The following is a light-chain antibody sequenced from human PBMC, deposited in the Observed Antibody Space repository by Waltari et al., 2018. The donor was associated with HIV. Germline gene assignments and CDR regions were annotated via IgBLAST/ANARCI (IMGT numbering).Light chain of an antibody. Sequence: IVLAQSPATLSLSPGERATLPCRASQTIGANKLAWYQQKPGQAPRLVIFGAFSRATAIPDRFSGSGSGTDFTLTISRLEPEDVAVYYCQQYDSPPRTFGQGTKVEIK. CDR2: GAF. V-gene: IGKV3-20*01. CDR1: QTIGANK. CDR3: QQYDSPPRT. J-gene: IGKJ1*01.